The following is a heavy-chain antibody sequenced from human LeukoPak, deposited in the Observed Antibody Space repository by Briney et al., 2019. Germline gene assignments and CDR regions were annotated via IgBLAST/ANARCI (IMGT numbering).Heavy chain of an antibody. J-gene: IGHJ6*03. V-gene: IGHV1-2*02. Sequence: ASVKVSCKASGYTFTGYYMHWVRQAPGQGLEWMGWINPNSGGTNYARKFQGRVTMTRDTSISTAYMELSRLRSDDTAVYYCARGATGILTGSDMDVWGKGTTVTVSS. CDR2: INPNSGGT. CDR1: GYTFTGYY. CDR3: ARGATGILTGSDMDV. D-gene: IGHD3-9*01.